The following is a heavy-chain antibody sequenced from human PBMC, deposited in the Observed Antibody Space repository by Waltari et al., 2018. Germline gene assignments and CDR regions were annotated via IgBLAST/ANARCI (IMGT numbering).Heavy chain of an antibody. J-gene: IGHJ4*02. V-gene: IGHV3-48*03. Sequence: EVQLVESGGGLVQPGGSLRLSCAASGFTFNNFVFNWFSQAPGKGLEWIAYISSGGKTIYYSESLKGRFTISRDDAKESLYLRMDSLRAEDTALYYCTRGGTDFWTGGEDRYYFDYWGQGALVTVSS. CDR1: GFTFNNFV. CDR3: TRGGTDFWTGGEDRYYFDY. D-gene: IGHD3-3*01. CDR2: ISSGGKTI.